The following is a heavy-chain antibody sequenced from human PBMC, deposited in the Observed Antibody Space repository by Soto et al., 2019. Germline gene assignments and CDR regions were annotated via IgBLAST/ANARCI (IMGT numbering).Heavy chain of an antibody. V-gene: IGHV1-18*01. Sequence: QVHLVQSGAEVKKPGASVKVSCKASGYTFTSYGITWVRQAPGQGLEWMGWISAHNGNTDYAQKLQGRLLVPRDTTTSTAYMELRSLRSDDTAVYYCARGRYGDYWGQGALVTVSS. J-gene: IGHJ4*02. CDR3: ARGRYGDY. CDR2: ISAHNGNT. CDR1: GYTFTSYG. D-gene: IGHD1-1*01.